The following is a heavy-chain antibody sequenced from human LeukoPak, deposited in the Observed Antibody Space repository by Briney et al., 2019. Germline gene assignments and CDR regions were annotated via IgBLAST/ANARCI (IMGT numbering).Heavy chain of an antibody. CDR3: ARDPGSQYDYVWGSYRSRFDY. CDR1: GGSIISSSSY. CDR2: IYYNGNT. D-gene: IGHD3-16*02. V-gene: IGHV4-39*07. J-gene: IGHJ4*02. Sequence: SETLSLTCTVSGGSIISSSSYWGWIRQPPKKGLEWIGAIYYNGNTYYNRSLRSRVTMSVDTSKNQFSLKLSSVTAADTAVYYCARDPGSQYDYVWGSYRSRFDYWGQGTLVTVSS.